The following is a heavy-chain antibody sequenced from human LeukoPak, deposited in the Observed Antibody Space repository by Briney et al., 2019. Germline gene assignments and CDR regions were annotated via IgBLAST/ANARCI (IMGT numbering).Heavy chain of an antibody. CDR3: ARDLTYNSWYYFDS. V-gene: IGHV3-30*02. CDR2: IGYDGTDK. J-gene: IGHJ4*02. Sequence: GGSLRLSCAASGFTSSYYGMHWVRQAPGKGLEWVTFIGYDGTDKYYADSVKGRFTISRDNSKNTLSLHMNSLRAEDTAVYYCARDLTYNSWYYFDSWGQGTLVTVSS. D-gene: IGHD6-13*01. CDR1: GFTSSYYG.